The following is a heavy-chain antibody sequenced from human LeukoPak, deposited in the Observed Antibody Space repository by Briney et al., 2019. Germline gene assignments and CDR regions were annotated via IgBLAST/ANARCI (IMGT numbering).Heavy chain of an antibody. CDR1: GYTFTSYG. D-gene: IGHD3-9*01. J-gene: IGHJ5*02. CDR2: ISAYNGNT. Sequence: ASVKVSCKASGYTFTSYGISWVRQAPGQGLEWMGWISAYNGNTNYAQKPQGRVTMTTDTSTSTAYMELRSLRSDDTAVYYCARVQPVLRYFDSLSKYNWFDPWGQGTLVTVSS. CDR3: ARVQPVLRYFDSLSKYNWFDP. V-gene: IGHV1-18*01.